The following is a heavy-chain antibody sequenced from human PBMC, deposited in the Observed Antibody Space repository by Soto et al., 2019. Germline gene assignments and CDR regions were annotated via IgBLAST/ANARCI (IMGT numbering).Heavy chain of an antibody. V-gene: IGHV3-23*01. CDR1: GFTFSSYA. D-gene: IGHD3-10*01. J-gene: IGHJ5*02. CDR3: AKDDNRIYGSGRNWFDP. Sequence: GGSLRLSCAASGFTFSSYAMSWVRQAPGKGLEWVSAIRGSGGSTYHADSVKGRFTISRDNSKNTLYLQMNSLRAEDTAVYYCAKDDNRIYGSGRNWFDPWGQGTLVTVSS. CDR2: IRGSGGST.